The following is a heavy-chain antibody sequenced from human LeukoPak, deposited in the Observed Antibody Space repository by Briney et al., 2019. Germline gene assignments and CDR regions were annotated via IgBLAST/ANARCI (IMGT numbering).Heavy chain of an antibody. Sequence: GGSLKLSCAASGFTFSGSAMHWVRQASGKGLEWVGRIRNKANSYAIAYAASVKGRFTISRDDSKNTAYLQMNSMKTEDTAVYYCTPSRDGYNGAFDIWGQGTMVTVSS. CDR1: GFTFSGSA. CDR2: IRNKANSYAI. D-gene: IGHD5-24*01. J-gene: IGHJ3*02. V-gene: IGHV3-73*01. CDR3: TPSRDGYNGAFDI.